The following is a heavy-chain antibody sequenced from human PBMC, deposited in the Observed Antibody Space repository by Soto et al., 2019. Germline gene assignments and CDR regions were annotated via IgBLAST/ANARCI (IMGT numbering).Heavy chain of an antibody. CDR1: GYTFTSYA. V-gene: IGHV1-3*01. D-gene: IGHD1-26*01. CDR2: INAGNGNT. J-gene: IGHJ4*02. Sequence: ASVKVSCKASGYTFTSYAMHWVRQAPGQRLEWMGWINAGNGNTKYSQKFQGRVTITRDTSASTAYMELSSLRSEDTAVYYCARDLGVGAASDYWGRGTLVTVSS. CDR3: ARDLGVGAASDY.